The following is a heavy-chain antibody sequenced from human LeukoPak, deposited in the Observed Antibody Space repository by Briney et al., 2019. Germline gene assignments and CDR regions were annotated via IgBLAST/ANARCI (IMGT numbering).Heavy chain of an antibody. Sequence: GGSLRLSCAASGFTFSSYWMSWVRQAPGKGLEWVANIKQDGSEKHYVDSVKGRFTISRDNAKNSLYLQMNSLRAEDTAVYYCARVEGSSWLYYFDYWGQGTLVTVSS. CDR1: GFTFSSYW. CDR2: IKQDGSEK. V-gene: IGHV3-7*01. D-gene: IGHD6-13*01. J-gene: IGHJ4*02. CDR3: ARVEGSSWLYYFDY.